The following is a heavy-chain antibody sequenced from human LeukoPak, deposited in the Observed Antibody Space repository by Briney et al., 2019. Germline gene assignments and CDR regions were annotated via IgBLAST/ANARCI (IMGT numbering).Heavy chain of an antibody. CDR2: INPNSGGT. CDR1: GYTFTGYY. V-gene: IGHV1-2*02. J-gene: IGHJ4*02. Sequence: GASVKVSCKASGYTFTGYYMHWVRQAPGQGLEWMGWINPNSGGTNYAQKFQGRVTMTRDTSTSTVYMELSSLRSEDTAVYYCARDSGPGSQPFDYWGQGTLVTVSS. CDR3: ARDSGPGSQPFDY. D-gene: IGHD3-10*01.